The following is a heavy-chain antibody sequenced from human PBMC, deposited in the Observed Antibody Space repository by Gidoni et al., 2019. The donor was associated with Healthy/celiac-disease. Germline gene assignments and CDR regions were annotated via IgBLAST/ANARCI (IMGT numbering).Heavy chain of an antibody. CDR1: GFTFSSYS. V-gene: IGHV3-21*01. J-gene: IGHJ4*02. D-gene: IGHD3-22*01. CDR2: ISSSSSYI. CDR3: ARDMGNYYDSSGYYVY. Sequence: EVQLVESGGGLVKPGGSLRLSCAASGFTFSSYSMNWVRQAPGKGLEWVSSISSSSSYIYYADSVKGRFTISRDNAKNSLYLQMISLRAEDTAVYYCARDMGNYYDSSGYYVYWGQGTLVTVSS.